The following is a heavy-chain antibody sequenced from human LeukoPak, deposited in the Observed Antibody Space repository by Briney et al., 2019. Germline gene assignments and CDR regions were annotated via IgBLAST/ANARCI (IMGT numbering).Heavy chain of an antibody. CDR1: GYSFTSYW. D-gene: IGHD3-22*01. V-gene: IGHV5-51*01. J-gene: IGHJ6*02. CDR3: GRRKIVYYDSSGYFDYYYGMDV. CDR2: IYPVYSDT. Sequence: GESLKISCKGSGYSFTSYWIGWVPQMPGKDLEWMGIIYPVYSDTRYSPSFQGQVTISADKSISNAYLRWSSLKASDSAMYYCGRRKIVYYDSSGYFDYYYGMDVWGQGTTVTVSS.